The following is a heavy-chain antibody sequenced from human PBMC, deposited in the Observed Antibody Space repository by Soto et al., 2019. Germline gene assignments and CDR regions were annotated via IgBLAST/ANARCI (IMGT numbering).Heavy chain of an antibody. CDR2: ISGSGDDR. D-gene: IGHD3-3*01. Sequence: EVLLLESGGGLVQPGGSLRVSCAASGFSFSIYSMTWVRQAPGRGLEWVSLISGSGDDRYYADSVKGRFTISRDNSKNTVFLQMNSLRAEDAARYYCAKTGAEWYGMDVWGQGTTVTVSS. CDR3: AKTGAEWYGMDV. J-gene: IGHJ6*02. CDR1: GFSFSIYS. V-gene: IGHV3-23*01.